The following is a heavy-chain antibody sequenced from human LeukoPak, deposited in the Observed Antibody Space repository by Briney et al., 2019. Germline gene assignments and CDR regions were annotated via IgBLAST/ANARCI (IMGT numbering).Heavy chain of an antibody. V-gene: IGHV1-69*13. D-gene: IGHD3-22*01. CDR3: AREDSSGYYTLDY. CDR1: GGTFSIYA. J-gene: IGHJ4*02. Sequence: SVTVSFKASGGTFSIYAISWVRQAPGQGLEWMGGIIPIFGTANYAQKFQGRVTITADESTSTAYMELSSLGSEDTAVYYCAREDSSGYYTLDYWGQGTLVTVSS. CDR2: IIPIFGTA.